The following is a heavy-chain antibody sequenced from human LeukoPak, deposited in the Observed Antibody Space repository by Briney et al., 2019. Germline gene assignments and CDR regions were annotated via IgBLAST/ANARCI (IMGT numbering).Heavy chain of an antibody. CDR3: ARTGGMYQLLFGNYYFDY. J-gene: IGHJ4*02. CDR1: GGSISSYY. V-gene: IGHV4-59*01. Sequence: SETLSLTCTVSGGSISSYYWSWIRQPPGKGLEWIGYIYYSGSTNYNPSLKSRVTISVDTSKNQFSLKLSSVTAADTAVYYCARTGGMYQLLFGNYYFDYWGQGTLVTVSS. D-gene: IGHD2-2*01. CDR2: IYYSGST.